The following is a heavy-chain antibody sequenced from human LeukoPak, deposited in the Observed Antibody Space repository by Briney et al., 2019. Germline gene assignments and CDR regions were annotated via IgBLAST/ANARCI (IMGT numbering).Heavy chain of an antibody. D-gene: IGHD2-2*01. V-gene: IGHV4-39*01. CDR3: ARHRVSGCSSTSCYPDWYFDL. Sequence: PSETLSLTCTVSGGSISSSSYYWGWIRQPPGKGLEWIGSIYYSGSTYYNPSLKNRVTISVDTSKNQFSLKLSSVTAADTAVYYCARHRVSGCSSTSCYPDWYFDLWGCGTLVTVSS. J-gene: IGHJ2*01. CDR2: IYYSGST. CDR1: GGSISSSSYY.